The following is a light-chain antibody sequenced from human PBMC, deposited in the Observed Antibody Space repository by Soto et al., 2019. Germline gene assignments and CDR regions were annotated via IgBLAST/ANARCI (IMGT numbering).Light chain of an antibody. CDR1: QSVSSN. V-gene: IGKV3-15*01. CDR2: GAS. CDR3: QQYSYWPRT. J-gene: IGKJ1*01. Sequence: DIVMTQSPATLSVSPGERATLSCRASQSVSSNLAWYQQKPGQAPRLLIYGASTRATGLPARFSGSGSGTEFTLTISSLQSEDFAVYYCQQYSYWPRTVGQGTKVEIK.